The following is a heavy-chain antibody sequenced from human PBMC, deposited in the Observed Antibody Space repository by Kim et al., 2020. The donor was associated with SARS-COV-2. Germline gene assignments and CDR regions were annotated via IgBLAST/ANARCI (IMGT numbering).Heavy chain of an antibody. CDR3: ARDFTTSSFFDY. D-gene: IGHD2-2*01. J-gene: IGHJ4*02. V-gene: IGHV3-48*03. Sequence: ADSVTGRFTISRDNAKNSLYLQMNSLRAEDTAVYYCARDFTTSSFFDYGGQGTLVTVSS.